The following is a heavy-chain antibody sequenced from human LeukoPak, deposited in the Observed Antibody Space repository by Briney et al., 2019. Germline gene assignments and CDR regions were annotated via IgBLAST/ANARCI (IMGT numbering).Heavy chain of an antibody. CDR3: AREAVHYGSGSHDY. CDR1: GGSISSYY. CDR2: MHSSGST. D-gene: IGHD3-10*01. Sequence: SETLSLTCTVSGGSISSYYWSWIRQPAGKGLEWIGRMHSSGSTNYDPSIKSRVTMSLDTSKNQFSLKVDSVTAADTAMYYCAREAVHYGSGSHDYWGQGTLVAVSS. V-gene: IGHV4-4*07. J-gene: IGHJ4*02.